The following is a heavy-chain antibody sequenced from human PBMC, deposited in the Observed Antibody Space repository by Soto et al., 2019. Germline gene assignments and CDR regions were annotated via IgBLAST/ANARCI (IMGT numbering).Heavy chain of an antibody. CDR2: ISYDGSNK. V-gene: IGHV3-30*18. J-gene: IGHJ4*02. CDR3: AKDLDYYGSGSYFDY. Sequence: QVQLMESGGGVVQPGRSLRLSCAASGFTFSSYGMHWVRQAPGKGLEWVAVISYDGSNKYYADSVKGRFTISRDNSKNTLYLQMNSLRAEDTAVYYCAKDLDYYGSGSYFDYWGQGTLVTVSS. CDR1: GFTFSSYG. D-gene: IGHD3-10*01.